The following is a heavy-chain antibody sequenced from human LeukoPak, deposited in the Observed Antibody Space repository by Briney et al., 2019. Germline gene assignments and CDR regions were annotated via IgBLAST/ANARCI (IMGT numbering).Heavy chain of an antibody. CDR3: ARGPYSYDSSGAFDI. CDR2: ISSSGST. J-gene: IGHJ3*02. CDR1: GDSISSGDYY. Sequence: SQTLSLTCTVSGDSISSGDYYWSWIRQPAGKGLEWIGRISSSGSTNYNPSLKSRVTISVDTSKNQSSLKLSSVTAADTAVYFCARGPYSYDSSGAFDIWGQGTMVTVSS. V-gene: IGHV4-61*02. D-gene: IGHD3-22*01.